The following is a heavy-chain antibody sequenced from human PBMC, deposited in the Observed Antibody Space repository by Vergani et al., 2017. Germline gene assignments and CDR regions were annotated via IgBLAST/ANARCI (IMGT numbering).Heavy chain of an antibody. J-gene: IGHJ6*02. CDR1: GGTFSSYA. D-gene: IGHD3-10*01. Sequence: QVQLVQSGAEVKKPGSSVKVSCKASGGTFSSYAISWVRQAPGQGLEWMGRIIPIFGTANYAQKFQGRVTITADESTSTAYMELSSLRSEDTAVYYCARDRNGYYGSGAYYYGMDVWGQVTTVTVSS. CDR3: ARDRNGYYGSGAYYYGMDV. V-gene: IGHV1-69*13. CDR2: IIPIFGTA.